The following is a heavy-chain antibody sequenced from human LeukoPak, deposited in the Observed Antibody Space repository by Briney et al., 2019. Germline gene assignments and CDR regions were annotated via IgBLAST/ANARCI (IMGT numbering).Heavy chain of an antibody. D-gene: IGHD6-19*01. Sequence: ASVNVSCKTSGYTFTRCAVHWERQAPGQRLEWMGWIHADSGNTKYSQKLQGRVTIARDTSASTIYMELSSLRFEDTAVYFCTIGLAGDWDAFDIWGLGTMVTVSS. CDR2: IHADSGNT. CDR1: GYTFTRCA. V-gene: IGHV1-3*01. CDR3: TIGLAGDWDAFDI. J-gene: IGHJ3*02.